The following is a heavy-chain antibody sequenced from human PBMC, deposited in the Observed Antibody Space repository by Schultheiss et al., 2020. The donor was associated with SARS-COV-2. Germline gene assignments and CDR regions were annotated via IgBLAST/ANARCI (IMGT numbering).Heavy chain of an antibody. J-gene: IGHJ4*02. Sequence: SETLSLTCAVYGGSFSGYYWSWIRQPPGKGLEWIGSIYHSGSTYYNPSLKSRVTISVDTSRNQFSLQLSSVTAADTAVYYCASSGRFEFDYWGRGTLVTVSS. D-gene: IGHD1-26*01. V-gene: IGHV4-34*01. CDR3: ASSGRFEFDY. CDR2: IYHSGST. CDR1: GGSFSGYY.